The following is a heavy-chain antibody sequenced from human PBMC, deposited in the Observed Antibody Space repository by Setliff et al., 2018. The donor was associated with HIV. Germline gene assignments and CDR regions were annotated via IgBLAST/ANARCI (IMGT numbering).Heavy chain of an antibody. CDR2: IYFSGST. CDR1: GVSISSSSYF. CDR3: ARHPRHYNILTGYRYYYMDV. V-gene: IGHV4-39*01. Sequence: LSLTCAVSGVSISSSSYFWGWIRRPPGTGLDWIGSIYFSGSTYYNPSLESRVTISMDTSKNQFSLKLTSVTAADTAVYYCARHPRHYNILTGYRYYYMDVRGKGTTVTVSS. J-gene: IGHJ6*03. D-gene: IGHD3-9*01.